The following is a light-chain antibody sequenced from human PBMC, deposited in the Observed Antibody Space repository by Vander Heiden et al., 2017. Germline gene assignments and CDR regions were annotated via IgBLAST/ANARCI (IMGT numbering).Light chain of an antibody. CDR3: QQYGSSPLMYT. Sequence: EIVLTQSPGTLSLSPGERATLSCRASQSVSSSYLAWYQQTPGQAPRLLIYGASSRATGIPDRFSGSGSGTDFTLTISRLEPEDFAVYYCQQYGSSPLMYTFGQGTKLEIK. V-gene: IGKV3-20*01. CDR1: QSVSSSY. J-gene: IGKJ2*01. CDR2: GAS.